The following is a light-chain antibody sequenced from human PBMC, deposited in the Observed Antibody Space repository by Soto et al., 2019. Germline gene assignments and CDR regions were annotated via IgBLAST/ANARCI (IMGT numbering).Light chain of an antibody. J-gene: IGLJ2*01. CDR1: SSDVGGYNY. CDR3: SSYAGSNEGV. Sequence: QSVLTQPPSASGSPGQSVTISCTGTSSDVGGYNYVSWYQQHPGKAPKLMMYEVSKRPSGVPDRFSGSKSGNTASLTVSGLQAEDEADYYCSSYAGSNEGVFGGGTKLTVL. V-gene: IGLV2-8*01. CDR2: EVS.